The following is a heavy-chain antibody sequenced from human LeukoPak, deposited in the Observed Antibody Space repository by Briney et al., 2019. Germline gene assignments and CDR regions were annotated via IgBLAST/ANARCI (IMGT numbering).Heavy chain of an antibody. D-gene: IGHD1-1*01. CDR1: GGSISSSSYY. CDR2: IYYSGST. V-gene: IGHV4-39*01. CDR3: ARLPTTYYFDY. J-gene: IGHJ4*02. Sequence: SEALSLPCTVSGGSISSSSYYWGWIRQPPGKGLGGIGSIYYSGSTYYNPSLKSRVTISVDTSKNQFSLKLSSVSAADTAVYYCARLPTTYYFDYWGQGTLVTVSS.